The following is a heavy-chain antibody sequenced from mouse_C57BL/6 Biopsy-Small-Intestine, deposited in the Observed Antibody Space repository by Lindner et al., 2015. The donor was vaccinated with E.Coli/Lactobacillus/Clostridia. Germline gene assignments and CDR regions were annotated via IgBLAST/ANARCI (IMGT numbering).Heavy chain of an antibody. CDR3: ARAAYYYGSSYDYYAMDY. V-gene: IGHV1-82*01. CDR2: IYPGDGDT. Sequence: VQLQESGPELVKPGASVKISCKASGYAFSSSRMNWVKQRPGKGLEWIGRIYPGDGDTNYNGKFKGKATLTADKSSSTAYMQLNSLTSEDSAVYFCARAAYYYGSSYDYYAMDYWGQGTSVTVSS. D-gene: IGHD1-1*01. CDR1: GYAFSSSR. J-gene: IGHJ4*01.